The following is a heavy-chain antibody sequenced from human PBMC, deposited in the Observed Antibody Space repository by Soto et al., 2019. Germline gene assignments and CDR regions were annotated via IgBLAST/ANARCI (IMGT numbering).Heavy chain of an antibody. CDR3: ARDPLIWFGEPPRGYYFDY. Sequence: GGSLRLSCAASGFTFSTYTMNWVRQAPGKGLEWVSGINAPGSPTYYAASVKGRFTVSRDNSKKTLFLQMNSLRAEDTAVYYCARDPLIWFGEPPRGYYFDYWGQGTLVTVSS. D-gene: IGHD3-10*01. V-gene: IGHV3-23*01. CDR2: INAPGSPT. J-gene: IGHJ4*02. CDR1: GFTFSTYT.